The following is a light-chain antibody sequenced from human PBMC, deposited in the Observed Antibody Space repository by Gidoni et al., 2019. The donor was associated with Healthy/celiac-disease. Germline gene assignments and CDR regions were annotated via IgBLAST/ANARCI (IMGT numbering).Light chain of an antibody. Sequence: DIQMTQSPSTLYPSVGDRVTITCRASQSISSWLAWYQQKPGKAPKLLIYDASSLESGVPSRFSGSGSGTEFTLTISSLQPDDFATYYCQQYNSYPYTFGQGTKLEIK. V-gene: IGKV1-5*01. CDR2: DAS. CDR3: QQYNSYPYT. J-gene: IGKJ2*01. CDR1: QSISSW.